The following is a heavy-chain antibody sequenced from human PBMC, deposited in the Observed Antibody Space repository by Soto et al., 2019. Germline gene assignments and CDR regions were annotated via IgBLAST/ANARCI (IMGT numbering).Heavy chain of an antibody. CDR2: ISYDGSNK. J-gene: IGHJ5*02. V-gene: IGHV3-30-3*01. CDR3: ARYQLGIAAAGTSYNWFDP. Sequence: GGSLRLSCAASGFTFSSYAMHWVRQAPGKGLEWVAVISYDGSNKYYADSVKGRFTISRGNSKNTLYLQMNSLRAEDTAVYYCARYQLGIAAAGTSYNWFDPWGQGTLVTVSS. CDR1: GFTFSSYA. D-gene: IGHD6-13*01.